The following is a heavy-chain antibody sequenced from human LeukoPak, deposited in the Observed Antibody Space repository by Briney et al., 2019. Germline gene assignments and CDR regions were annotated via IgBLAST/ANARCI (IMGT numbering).Heavy chain of an antibody. CDR1: GGSFSGCY. Sequence: PSETLSLTCAVYGGSFSGCYWSWIRQPPGKGLEWIGEINHSGSTNYNPSLKSRVTISVDTSKNQFSLKLSSVTAADTAVYYCARRPRPTYNWFDPWGQGTLVTVSS. CDR3: ARRPRPTYNWFDP. V-gene: IGHV4-34*01. CDR2: INHSGST. J-gene: IGHJ5*02. D-gene: IGHD6-6*01.